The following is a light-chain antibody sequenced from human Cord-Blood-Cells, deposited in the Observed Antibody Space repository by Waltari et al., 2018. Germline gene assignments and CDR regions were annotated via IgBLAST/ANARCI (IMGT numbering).Light chain of an antibody. V-gene: IGLV4-69*01. J-gene: IGLJ3*02. CDR2: LNSDGSH. CDR1: SGHSSYA. CDR3: QTWGTGIRV. Sequence: QLVLTQSPSASASLGASVKLTCTLSSGHSSYAIAWHQQQPEKGPRYLMKLNSDGSHSKGDGIPVRFSGSSSGAERYLTISSLQYEDEADYYCQTWGTGIRVFGGGTKLTVL.